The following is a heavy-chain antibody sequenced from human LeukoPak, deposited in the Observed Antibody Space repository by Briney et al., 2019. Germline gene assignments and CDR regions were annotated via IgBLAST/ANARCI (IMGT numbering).Heavy chain of an antibody. V-gene: IGHV3-33*06. J-gene: IGHJ4*02. CDR1: GFTFSSYG. CDR2: IWYDGSNK. CDR3: AKEAYNYYDSSGYLFGY. D-gene: IGHD3-22*01. Sequence: GGYLRLSCAASGFTFSSYGMHWVRQAPGKGLEWVAVIWYDGSNKYCADSVKGRFTISRDNSKNTLYLQMNSLRAENTAVYYCAKEAYNYYDSSGYLFGYWGQGALVTVSS.